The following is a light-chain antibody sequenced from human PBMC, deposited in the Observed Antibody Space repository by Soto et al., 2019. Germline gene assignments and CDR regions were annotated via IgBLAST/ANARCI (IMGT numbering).Light chain of an antibody. J-gene: IGKJ1*01. CDR2: LTS. CDR3: RQALHTPWT. CDR1: QSLLHSNGYHY. V-gene: IGKV2-28*01. Sequence: DVVMTQSPLSLPVTPGAPASISCRSSQSLLHSNGYHYLDCYLQKPGQSPQLLIYLTSKRASGVTDRFSGRGSGTDFTLKSSRVAAEYVGVYYCRQALHTPWTFGQGTQVES.